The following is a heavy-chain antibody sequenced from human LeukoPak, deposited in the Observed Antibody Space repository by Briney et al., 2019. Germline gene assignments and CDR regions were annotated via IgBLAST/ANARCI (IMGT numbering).Heavy chain of an antibody. D-gene: IGHD2-15*01. CDR3: ARDTPYYYYMDV. CDR2: ISSSSSYI. V-gene: IGHV3-21*01. Sequence: PGGSLRLSCAASGFTFSSYSMNWVRQAPGKGLEWVSSISSSSSYIYYADSVKGRFTIPRDNAKNSLYLQMNSLRAEDTAVYYCARDTPYYYYMDVWGKGTTVTVSS. CDR1: GFTFSSYS. J-gene: IGHJ6*03.